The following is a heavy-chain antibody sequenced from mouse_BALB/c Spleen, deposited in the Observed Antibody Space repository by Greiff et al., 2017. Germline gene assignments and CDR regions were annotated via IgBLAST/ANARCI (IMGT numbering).Heavy chain of an antibody. D-gene: IGHD3-2*01. CDR2: LNPSSGYT. V-gene: IGHV1-4*01. CDR3: ASAQTARATVAWFAY. J-gene: IGHJ3*01. CDR1: GYTFTSYT. Sequence: VQLQQSGAELARPGASVKMSCKASGYTFTSYTMHWVKQRPGQGLEWIGYLNPSSGYTNYNQKFKDKATLTADKSSSTAYMQLSSLTSEDSAVYYCASAQTARATVAWFAYWGQGTLVTVSA.